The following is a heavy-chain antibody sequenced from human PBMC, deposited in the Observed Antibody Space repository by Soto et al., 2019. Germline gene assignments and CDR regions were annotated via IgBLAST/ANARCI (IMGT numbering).Heavy chain of an antibody. D-gene: IGHD3-9*01. J-gene: IGHJ6*02. CDR1: GGSISSSNW. CDR2: IYHSGST. CDR3: ARHLYYDISPGYLRPYHYYGMDV. V-gene: IGHV4-4*02. Sequence: PSETLSLTCAVSGGSISSSNWWSWVRQPPGKGLEWIGEIYHSGSTNYNPSLKSRVTISVDKSKNQFSLNLTSVTAADTAVYYCARHLYYDISPGYLRPYHYYGMDVWGQGTTVTVSS.